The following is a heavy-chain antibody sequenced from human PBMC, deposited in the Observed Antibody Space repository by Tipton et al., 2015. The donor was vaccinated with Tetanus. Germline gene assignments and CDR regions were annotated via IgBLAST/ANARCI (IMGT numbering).Heavy chain of an antibody. J-gene: IGHJ4*02. Sequence: TLSLTCTVSGDFITSTSYYWGWLRPAPGKGLEWIGGVENGGTAYYTPSRRSRVTISRDTSKTQVSLSLTSVTAADTAVYYCARHVRARARVDPPDSWGQGTLVTVSS. CDR1: GDFITSTSYY. V-gene: IGHV4-39*01. CDR2: VENGGTA. D-gene: IGHD2-15*01. CDR3: ARHVRARARVDPPDS.